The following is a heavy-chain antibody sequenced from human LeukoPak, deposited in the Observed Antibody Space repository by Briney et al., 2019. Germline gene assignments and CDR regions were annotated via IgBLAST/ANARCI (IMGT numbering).Heavy chain of an antibody. V-gene: IGHV1-2*02. D-gene: IGHD2-15*01. J-gene: IGHJ3*02. CDR3: ARDRDTVKVGAFDI. Sequence: ASVPVSCKASGYTFTDYFMHWVRQAPGQGLEWMGWINPKSGGTNFPQKFQGRVTLTRDTSISTAYMELSRLRSDDTAVYYCARDRDTVKVGAFDIWGQGTMVTVSS. CDR1: GYTFTDYF. CDR2: INPKSGGT.